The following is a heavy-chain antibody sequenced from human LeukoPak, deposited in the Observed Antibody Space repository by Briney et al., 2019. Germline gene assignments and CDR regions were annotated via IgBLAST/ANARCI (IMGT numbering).Heavy chain of an antibody. D-gene: IGHD6-13*01. CDR2: INPSDGSI. Sequence: ASVKVSCKASGYTFTSYWIQWVRQAPGQGLEWMGLINPSDGSIAYAHRFQGRVAMTRDTSTSIVYMDLSSLRSEDTAVYYCAMASSSWYTFDYWGQGTLVTVSS. J-gene: IGHJ4*02. V-gene: IGHV1-46*01. CDR1: GYTFTSYW. CDR3: AMASSSWYTFDY.